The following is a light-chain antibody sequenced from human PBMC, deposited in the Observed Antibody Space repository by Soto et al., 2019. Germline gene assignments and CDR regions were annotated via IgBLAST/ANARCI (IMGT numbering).Light chain of an antibody. CDR1: QSISSW. Sequence: GDRVTITCRASQSISSWLAWYQQKPGKAPKLLIYDASSLESGVPSRFSGSGSGTEFTLTISSLQPDDFATYYCQQYNSYRLTFGGGTKVDIK. V-gene: IGKV1-5*01. CDR2: DAS. CDR3: QQYNSYRLT. J-gene: IGKJ4*01.